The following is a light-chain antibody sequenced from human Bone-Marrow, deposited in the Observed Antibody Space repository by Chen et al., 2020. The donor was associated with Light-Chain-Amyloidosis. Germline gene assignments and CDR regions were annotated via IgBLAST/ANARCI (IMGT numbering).Light chain of an antibody. Sequence: QSALTQPASVSGSPGQSITISCTGTSSHVGSYHLVSWYQQHPGKAPKLMIYEVSKRPSGVSNRFSGSKSGNTASLTISRLQAEDEADYYCCSYAGSRVGFGGGTKLTVL. CDR2: EVS. CDR1: SSHVGSYHL. J-gene: IGLJ2*01. CDR3: CSYAGSRVG. V-gene: IGLV2-23*02.